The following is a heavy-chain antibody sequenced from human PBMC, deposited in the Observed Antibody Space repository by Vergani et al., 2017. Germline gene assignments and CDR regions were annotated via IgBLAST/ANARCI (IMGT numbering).Heavy chain of an antibody. J-gene: IGHJ5*02. V-gene: IGHV3-23*01. D-gene: IGHD2-2*01. CDR3: AKGGYCSSTSCYAGGWFDP. CDR1: GFTFSSYA. CDR2: ISGSGGST. Sequence: EVQLLESGGGLVQPGGSLRLSCAASGFTFSSYAMSWVRQAPGKGLEWVSAISGSGGSTYYADSVKGRFTISRDNSKNTLDLQMNSLRAEDTAVYYCAKGGYCSSTSCYAGGWFDPWGQGTLVTVSS.